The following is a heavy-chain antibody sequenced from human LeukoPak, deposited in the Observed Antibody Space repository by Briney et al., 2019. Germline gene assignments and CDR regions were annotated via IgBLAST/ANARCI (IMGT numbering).Heavy chain of an antibody. CDR1: GFTLSNYS. J-gene: IGHJ3*01. CDR2: ISSSAYI. Sequence: GGSLRLSCAASGFTLSNYSMNWVRQAPGKGLEWVSSISSSAYIFYSDSVKGRFTISRDNAQSSLYLQMNSLRAGDTAVYYCARQAVARPSDLWGQGTMVAVSS. CDR3: ARQAVARPSDL. V-gene: IGHV3-21*06.